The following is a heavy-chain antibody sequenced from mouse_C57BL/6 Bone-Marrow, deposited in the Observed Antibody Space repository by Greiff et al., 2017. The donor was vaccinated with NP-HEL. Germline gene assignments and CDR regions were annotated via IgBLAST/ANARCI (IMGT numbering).Heavy chain of an antibody. J-gene: IGHJ2*01. D-gene: IGHD2-3*01. Sequence: VQLQQSGPGLVKPSQSLSLTCSVTGYSITSGYYWNWIRQFPGNKLEWMGYISYDGSNNYNPSLKNRISITRDTSKNQFFLKLNSVTTEDTATYYCARDGYYLYFDYWGQGTTLTVSS. CDR1: GYSITSGYY. V-gene: IGHV3-6*01. CDR3: ARDGYYLYFDY. CDR2: ISYDGSN.